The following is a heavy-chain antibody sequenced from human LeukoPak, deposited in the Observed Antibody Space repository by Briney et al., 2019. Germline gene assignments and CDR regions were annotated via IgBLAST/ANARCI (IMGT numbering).Heavy chain of an antibody. CDR1: GFTFSSYA. V-gene: IGHV3-23*01. Sequence: GGSLRLSYAASGFTFSSYAMSWVRQAPGKGLEWVSGISGSVGSTYYAASVKGRFTISRDNSKNTLYLQMNSLRAEDTAVYFCAKSRILMVYADYWGQGTLLTVSS. CDR2: ISGSVGST. CDR3: AKSRILMVYADY. D-gene: IGHD2-8*01. J-gene: IGHJ4*02.